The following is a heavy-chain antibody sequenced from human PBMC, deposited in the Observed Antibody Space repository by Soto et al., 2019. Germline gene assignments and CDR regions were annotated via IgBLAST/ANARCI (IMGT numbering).Heavy chain of an antibody. CDR3: ARQGGEYNNMSDY. J-gene: IGHJ4*02. Sequence: GESLKISCKGSGYTFSKYWIGWVSQTPGKGLEWLRLIYPGDSDARYSPSFEGQVTCSVDKSINTAYLQWNSLKASDTAMYYCARQGGEYNNMSDYWGEGTLVTVTS. V-gene: IGHV5-51*01. D-gene: IGHD4-17*01. CDR1: GYTFSKYW. CDR2: IYPGDSDA.